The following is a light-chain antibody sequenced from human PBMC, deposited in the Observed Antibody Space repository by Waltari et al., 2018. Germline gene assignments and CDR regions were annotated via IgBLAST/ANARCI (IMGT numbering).Light chain of an antibody. V-gene: IGLV2-23*02. Sequence: QSGLTQPASVSGSPGQSITISCTGTRSDVGNYTLFSWYQQYPGKAPKLMVYEVTRRSSGVSDRFSGSKSGNTASLTIYELQSEDEADYYCCSYAGLGIYVFGTGTKVTVL. CDR2: EVT. J-gene: IGLJ1*01. CDR1: RSDVGNYTL. CDR3: CSYAGLGIYV.